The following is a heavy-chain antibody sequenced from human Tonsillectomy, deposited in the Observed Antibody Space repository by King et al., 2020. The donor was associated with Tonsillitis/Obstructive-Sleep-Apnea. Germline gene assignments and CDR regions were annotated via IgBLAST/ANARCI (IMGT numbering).Heavy chain of an antibody. Sequence: VTLKESGPALVKPIQTLTLTCTFSGFSLSTSGMCMSWIRQPPGKALEWLARIDWDDDKYYSTSLKTRLTISKDTSKNQVVLTMTNMDPVDTATYYCARSFPYYYGSGPYDAFDIWGQGTMVTVSS. CDR3: ARSFPYYYGSGPYDAFDI. V-gene: IGHV2-70*11. CDR2: IDWDDDK. CDR1: GFSLSTSGMC. D-gene: IGHD3-10*01. J-gene: IGHJ3*02.